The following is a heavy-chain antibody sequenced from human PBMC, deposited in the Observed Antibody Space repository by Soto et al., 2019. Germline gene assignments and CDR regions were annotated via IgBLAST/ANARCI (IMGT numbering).Heavy chain of an antibody. CDR3: ARRFCRAGSCYSAFDI. V-gene: IGHV5-51*01. Sequence: GESLKISCKGSGYSFTSYWIGWVRQMPGKGLEWMGIIYPGDSDTTYSPSFQGQVTISADKSISTAYLQWSSLEAPDTAMYYCARRFCRAGSCYSAFDIWGQGXMVTVS. D-gene: IGHD2-15*01. J-gene: IGHJ3*02. CDR2: IYPGDSDT. CDR1: GYSFTSYW.